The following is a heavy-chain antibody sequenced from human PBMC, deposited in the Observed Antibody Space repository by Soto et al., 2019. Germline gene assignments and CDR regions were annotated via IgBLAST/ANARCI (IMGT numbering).Heavy chain of an antibody. J-gene: IGHJ6*03. CDR1: GGSISSYY. Sequence: SETLSLTCTVSGGSISSYYWSWIRQPPGKGLEWIGYIYYSGSTNYNPSHKSRVTISVDTSQNQFSLKLSSVTAADTAVYYFGRVGTGTGKSYYYYYMDVWGKGTTVTVSS. CDR3: GRVGTGTGKSYYYYYMDV. CDR2: IYYSGST. V-gene: IGHV4-59*01. D-gene: IGHD1-1*01.